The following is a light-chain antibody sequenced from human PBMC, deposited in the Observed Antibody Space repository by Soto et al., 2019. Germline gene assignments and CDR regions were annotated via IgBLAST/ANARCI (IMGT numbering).Light chain of an antibody. CDR2: DVS. CDR3: SSYRSSSTLCV. V-gene: IGLV2-14*01. J-gene: IGLJ1*01. Sequence: QSALTQPASVSGSPGQSITISCTGTRSDVGGYNYVSWYQQHPGKAPKLMIYDVSNRPSGVSNRFSASKSGNTASLTISGLQAEDEADYYCSSYRSSSTLCVFGTGTKLTVL. CDR1: RSDVGGYNY.